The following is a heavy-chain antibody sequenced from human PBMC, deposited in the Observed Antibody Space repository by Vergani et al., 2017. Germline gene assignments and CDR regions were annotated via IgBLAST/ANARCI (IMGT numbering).Heavy chain of an antibody. V-gene: IGHV4-34*01. CDR3: ARGETRTDWLDP. Sequence: QVQLQEWGAGLLKTSETLSLTCGVSGGSFSDYYWSWIRQAPGMGLEWIGEVNHGGSTNYNPSLESRVTISRDTSKNQFSLKVHSVTAADTAVYYCARGETRTDWLDPWGQGTQVIVSS. D-gene: IGHD3/OR15-3a*01. CDR1: GGSFSDYY. J-gene: IGHJ5*02. CDR2: VNHGGST.